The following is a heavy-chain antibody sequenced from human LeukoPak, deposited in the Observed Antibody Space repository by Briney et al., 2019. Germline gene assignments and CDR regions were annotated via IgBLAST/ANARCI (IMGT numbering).Heavy chain of an antibody. CDR3: ARDSYSSSRNDY. Sequence: GGSLRLSCAASGFTFDNYAMHWVRQAPGKGLEWVSGLSWNSGEIGYADSVKGRFTISRDNAKNSLYLQMNSLRTEDTAVYFCARDSYSSSRNDYWGQGTLVTVSS. CDR2: LSWNSGEI. J-gene: IGHJ4*02. D-gene: IGHD6-13*01. V-gene: IGHV3-9*01. CDR1: GFTFDNYA.